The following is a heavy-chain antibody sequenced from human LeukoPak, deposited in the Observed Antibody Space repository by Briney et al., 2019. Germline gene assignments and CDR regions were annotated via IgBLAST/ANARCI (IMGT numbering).Heavy chain of an antibody. V-gene: IGHV1-3*01. CDR2: INAGNGNT. Sequence: ASVKVSCTASGYTFTSYAMHWVRQAPGQRLEWMGWINAGNGNTKYSQKFQGRVTITRDTSASTAYMELSSLRSEDTAVYYCARDSVYGDYAFADYWGQGTLVTVSS. D-gene: IGHD4-17*01. J-gene: IGHJ4*02. CDR3: ARDSVYGDYAFADY. CDR1: GYTFTSYA.